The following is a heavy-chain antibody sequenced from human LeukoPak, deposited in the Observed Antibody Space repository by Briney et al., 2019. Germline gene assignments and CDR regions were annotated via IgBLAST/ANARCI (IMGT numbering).Heavy chain of an antibody. J-gene: IGHJ4*02. V-gene: IGHV4-59*08. Sequence: SETLSLTCTVSGGSISSYYWSWIRQPPGKGLEWIGDIYHSGGTNYNPSLQSRVTISVDTSKNQFSLQLSSVTAADTAVYYCARLYDSSGFSDSWGQGTLVTVSS. CDR2: IYHSGGT. CDR1: GGSISSYY. CDR3: ARLYDSSGFSDS. D-gene: IGHD3-22*01.